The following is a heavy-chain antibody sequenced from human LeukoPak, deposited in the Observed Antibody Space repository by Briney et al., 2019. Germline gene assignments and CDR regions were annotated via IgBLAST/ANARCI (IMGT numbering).Heavy chain of an antibody. CDR1: GFTFSDYY. CDR3: ARSAIDAFDI. J-gene: IGHJ3*02. V-gene: IGHV4-30-4*08. D-gene: IGHD6-25*01. Sequence: LRLSCAASGFTFSDYYMSWIRQPPGKGLEWIGYIYYSGSTYYNPSLKSRVTISVDTSKNQFSLKLSSVTAADTAVYYCARSAIDAFDIWGQGTMVNVSS. CDR2: IYYSGST.